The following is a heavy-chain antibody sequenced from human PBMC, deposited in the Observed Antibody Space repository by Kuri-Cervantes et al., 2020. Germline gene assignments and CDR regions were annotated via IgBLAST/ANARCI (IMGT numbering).Heavy chain of an antibody. J-gene: IGHJ3*02. CDR3: ARDSEPLGAFDI. V-gene: IGHV4-31*11. CDR2: IYYSGST. D-gene: IGHD1-26*01. CDR1: GGSFSGYY. Sequence: SETLSLTCAVYGGSFSGYYWSWIRQHPGKGLEWIGYIYYSGSTYYNPSLKSRVTISVDTSKNQFSLKLSSVTAADTAVYYCARDSEPLGAFDIWGQGTMVTVSS.